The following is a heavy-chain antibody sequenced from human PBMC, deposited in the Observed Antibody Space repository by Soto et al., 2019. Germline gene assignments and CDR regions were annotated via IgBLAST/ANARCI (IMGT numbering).Heavy chain of an antibody. D-gene: IGHD5-12*01. Sequence: PSETLSLTCTVSGGSFSSGSYYWSWIRQPPGKGLEWIGYIYYSGSTNYNPSLKSRVTISVDTSKNQFSLKLSSVTAADTAVYYCARGVATIPPYYYYYGMDVWGQGTTVTVSS. J-gene: IGHJ6*02. CDR1: GGSFSSGSYY. V-gene: IGHV4-61*01. CDR3: ARGVATIPPYYYYYGMDV. CDR2: IYYSGST.